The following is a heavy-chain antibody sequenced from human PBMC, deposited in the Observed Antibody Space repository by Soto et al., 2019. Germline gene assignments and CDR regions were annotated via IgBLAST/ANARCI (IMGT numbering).Heavy chain of an antibody. CDR3: ATQFWSGYYPRSNWFDP. V-gene: IGHV4-39*01. D-gene: IGHD3-3*01. CDR2: IYYSGST. J-gene: IGHJ5*02. Sequence: QLQLQESRPGLVKPSETLSLTCTVSGGSISSSSYYWGWIRQPPGKGLEWIGSIYYSGSTYYNPSLQSRVTISVDTSKNQFSLKLSSVTAADTAVYYCATQFWSGYYPRSNWFDPWGQGTLVTVSS. CDR1: GGSISSSSYY.